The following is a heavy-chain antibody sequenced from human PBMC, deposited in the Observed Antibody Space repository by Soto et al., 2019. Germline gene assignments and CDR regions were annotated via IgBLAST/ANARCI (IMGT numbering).Heavy chain of an antibody. J-gene: IGHJ6*03. Sequence: SETPSLTCTVSGGSICSSSYYWGWIRQPPGKGLEWIGSIYYSGSTYYNPSLKSRVTISVDTSKNQFSLKLSSVTAADTAVYYCARQYRGDFWSGYYTRYYYMDVWGKGTTVTVSS. CDR3: ARQYRGDFWSGYYTRYYYMDV. CDR2: IYYSGST. CDR1: GGSICSSSYY. D-gene: IGHD3-3*01. V-gene: IGHV4-39*01.